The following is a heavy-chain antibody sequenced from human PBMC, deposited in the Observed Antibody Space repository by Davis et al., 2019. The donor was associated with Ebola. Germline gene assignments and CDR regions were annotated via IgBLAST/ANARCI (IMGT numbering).Heavy chain of an antibody. J-gene: IGHJ4*02. D-gene: IGHD3-3*01. CDR3: ARCPQYDFWSGYCDY. CDR1: GGSFSGYY. CDR2: INHSGST. Sequence: PGGSLRLSCAVYGGSFSGYYWSWIRQPPGKGLEWIGEINHSGSTNYNPSLKSRVTISVDTSKNQFSLKLSSVTAADTAVYYCARCPQYDFWSGYCDYWGQGTLVTVSS. V-gene: IGHV4-34*01.